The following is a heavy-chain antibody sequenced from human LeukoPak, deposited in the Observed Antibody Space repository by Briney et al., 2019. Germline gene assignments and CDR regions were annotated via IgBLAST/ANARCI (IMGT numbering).Heavy chain of an antibody. V-gene: IGHV1-18*01. Sequence: ASVKVSCKASGYTFTSYGISWVRQAPGQGLEWMGWISAYNGNTNYAQKLQGRVTMTTDTSTSTAYMELRSLRSDDTAVYYCARDRRAPYYYGSGNLDYWGQGTLVTVSS. CDR1: GYTFTSYG. D-gene: IGHD3-10*01. J-gene: IGHJ4*02. CDR3: ARDRRAPYYYGSGNLDY. CDR2: ISAYNGNT.